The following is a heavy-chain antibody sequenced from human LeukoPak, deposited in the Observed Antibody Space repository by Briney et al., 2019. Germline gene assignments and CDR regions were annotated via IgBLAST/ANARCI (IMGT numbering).Heavy chain of an antibody. V-gene: IGHV3-53*01. CDR3: ARGYCSGSSCYPYYFDY. CDR1: GFTVSSNY. J-gene: IGHJ4*02. CDR2: IYNDDDT. Sequence: GGSLRLSCAASGFTVSSNYVSWVRQAPGKGLEWVSLIYNDDDTYYVDSVRGRFTISRDISKNTLYLQMNSLRAEDTAVYYCARGYCSGSSCYPYYFDYWGQGTLVTVSS. D-gene: IGHD2-15*01.